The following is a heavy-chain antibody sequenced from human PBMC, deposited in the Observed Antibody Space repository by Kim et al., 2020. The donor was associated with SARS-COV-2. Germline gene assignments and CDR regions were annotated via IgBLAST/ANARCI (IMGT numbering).Heavy chain of an antibody. CDR1: GYTCTSYA. CDR2: TNAVNGNT. V-gene: IGHV1-3*01. Sequence: ASLKVSCKASGYTCTSYAMHWLSQAPGQRLEWMGWTNAVNGNTKYSQKLQGRVTITRDTSASTAYMELSSLRSEDTAVYYCARELLVEYAIGYYYGMDVWGQGTTVTVSS. D-gene: IGHD2-8*02. J-gene: IGHJ6*01. CDR3: ARELLVEYAIGYYYGMDV.